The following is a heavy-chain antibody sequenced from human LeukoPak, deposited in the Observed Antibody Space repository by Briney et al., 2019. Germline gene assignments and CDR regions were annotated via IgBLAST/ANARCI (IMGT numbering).Heavy chain of an antibody. CDR3: ARDTKQLVSLSFDP. CDR2: INPNSGGT. D-gene: IGHD6-6*01. V-gene: IGHV1-2*02. J-gene: IGHJ5*02. CDR1: GYTFTGHY. Sequence: ASVKVSCKASGYTFTGHYMHWVRQAPGQGLEWMGWINPNSGGTNYAQKFQGGVTMTRDTSISTAYMELSRLRSDDTAVYYCARDTKQLVSLSFDPWGQGTLVTVSS.